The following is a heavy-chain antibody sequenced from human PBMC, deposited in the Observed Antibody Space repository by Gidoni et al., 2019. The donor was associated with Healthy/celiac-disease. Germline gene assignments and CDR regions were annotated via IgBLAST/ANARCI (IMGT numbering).Heavy chain of an antibody. J-gene: IGHJ3*02. D-gene: IGHD6-19*01. Sequence: QVQLVASGGGVVQPGTSLRLSCAASGFTFSSYGMHWVRQAQGKGLEWVGVIWYDGSNKYYADSVKGRFTISRDNSKNTLYLQMNSLRAEDTAVYYCARGSVYQSSGWGGAFDIWGQGTMVTVSS. CDR3: ARGSVYQSSGWGGAFDI. CDR1: GFTFSSYG. V-gene: IGHV3-33*01. CDR2: IWYDGSNK.